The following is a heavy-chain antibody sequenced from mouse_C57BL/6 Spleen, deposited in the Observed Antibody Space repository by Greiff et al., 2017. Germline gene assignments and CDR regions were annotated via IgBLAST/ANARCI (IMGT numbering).Heavy chain of an antibody. V-gene: IGHV1-74*01. J-gene: IGHJ2*01. Sequence: VQLQQSGAELVKTGASVTVSCKASGYTFTSYWMHWVKQRPGQGLEWIGRIHPSDSDTNYNQQFKCKATLTVDKSSSTAYMQLISLTSADAAVYYCAIGYYYGSSFDYWGQGTTLTVSS. D-gene: IGHD1-1*01. CDR2: IHPSDSDT. CDR3: AIGYYYGSSFDY. CDR1: GYTFTSYW.